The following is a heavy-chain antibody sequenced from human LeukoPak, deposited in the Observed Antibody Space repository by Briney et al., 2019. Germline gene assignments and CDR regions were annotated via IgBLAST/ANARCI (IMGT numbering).Heavy chain of an antibody. Sequence: GASVKVSCKASGYTFTGYYMHWVRQAPGQGLEWMGIINPSGGSTSYAQKFQGRVTMTRDTSTSTVYMELSSLRSEDTAVYYCARDGPLNRRRYCSGGSCYSALRLVDYWGQGTLVTVSS. D-gene: IGHD2-15*01. CDR2: INPSGGST. CDR1: GYTFTGYY. CDR3: ARDGPLNRRRYCSGGSCYSALRLVDY. J-gene: IGHJ4*02. V-gene: IGHV1-46*01.